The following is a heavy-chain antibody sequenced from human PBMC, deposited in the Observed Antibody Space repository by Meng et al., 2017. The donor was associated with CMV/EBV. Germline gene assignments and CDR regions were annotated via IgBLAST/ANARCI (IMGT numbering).Heavy chain of an antibody. Sequence: GESLKISCAASGFTVSSNYMSWVRQAPGKGLEGVSVIYSGGSTYYADSVKGRFTISRDNSKNTLYLQMNSLRAEDTAVYYCSYGGGYWGQGTLVTVSS. V-gene: IGHV3-53*01. J-gene: IGHJ4*02. D-gene: IGHD3-10*01. CDR3: SYGGGY. CDR1: GFTVSSNY. CDR2: IYSGGST.